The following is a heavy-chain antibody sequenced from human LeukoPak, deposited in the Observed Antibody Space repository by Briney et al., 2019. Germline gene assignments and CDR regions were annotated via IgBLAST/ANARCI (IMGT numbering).Heavy chain of an antibody. Sequence: PSETLSLTCTVSGGSISSYYWSWIRQPPGKGLEWIGYIYYSGSTNYNPSLKSRVTISVDTSKNQFSLKLSSVTAADTAVYYCERGTGTYYYDSSGYYYVVEAADYWGQGTLVTVSS. D-gene: IGHD3-22*01. CDR2: IYYSGST. CDR3: ERGTGTYYYDSSGYYYVVEAADY. J-gene: IGHJ4*02. V-gene: IGHV4-59*01. CDR1: GGSISSYY.